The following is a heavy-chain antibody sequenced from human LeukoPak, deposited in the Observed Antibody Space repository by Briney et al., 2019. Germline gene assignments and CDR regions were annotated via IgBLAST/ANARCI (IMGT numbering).Heavy chain of an antibody. V-gene: IGHV1-2*02. CDR2: INPNSGGT. D-gene: IGHD5-18*01. J-gene: IGHJ4*02. Sequence: ASVKVSCKASGYTFTGYYMHWVRQAPGQGLEWMGWINPNSGGTNYAQKFQGRVTMSRDTSISTAYMELSRLRSDDTAAYYCARGLMGYSYGNDYWGQGTLVTVSS. CDR3: ARGLMGYSYGNDY. CDR1: GYTFTGYY.